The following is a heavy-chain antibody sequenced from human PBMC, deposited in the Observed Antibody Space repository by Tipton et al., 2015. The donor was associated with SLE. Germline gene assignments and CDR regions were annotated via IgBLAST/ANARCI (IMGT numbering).Heavy chain of an antibody. V-gene: IGHV1-2*06. CDR2: INPNSGGT. CDR1: GYTFTGYY. J-gene: IGHJ6*02. D-gene: IGHD5-18*01. CDR3: AIENTAMVALSYYYYGMDV. Sequence: VQLVQSGAEVKKPGASVKVSCKASGYTFTGYYMHWVRQAPGQGLEWMGRINPNSGGTNYAQKFQGRVTMTRDTSISTAYMELSRLRSDDTAVYYCAIENTAMVALSYYYYGMDVWGQGTTVTVSS.